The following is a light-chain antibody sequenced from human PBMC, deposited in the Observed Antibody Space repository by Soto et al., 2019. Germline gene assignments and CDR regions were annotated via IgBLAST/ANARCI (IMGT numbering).Light chain of an antibody. J-gene: IGLJ2*01. Sequence: QSALTQPASVSGSPGQSITISCTGTSSDVGSYNLVSWYQQHPGKAPKLMIYEGSKRPSGVSNRFSGSKSGNTASLTISGLQAEDEADYYCCSCAGSSTLVFGGGTMLTVL. V-gene: IGLV2-23*01. CDR2: EGS. CDR1: SSDVGSYNL. CDR3: CSCAGSSTLV.